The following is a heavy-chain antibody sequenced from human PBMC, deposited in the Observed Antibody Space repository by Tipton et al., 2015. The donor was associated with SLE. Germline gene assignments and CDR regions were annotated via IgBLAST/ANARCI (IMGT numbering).Heavy chain of an antibody. CDR1: GGSISSSSYY. V-gene: IGHV4-39*07. CDR2: IYYSGST. D-gene: IGHD3-3*01. CDR3: ATWRGYDFWTGYSPYYFDY. J-gene: IGHJ4*02. Sequence: LRLSCTVSGGSISSSSYYWGWIRQPPGKGLEWIGSIYYSGSTYYNPSPKSRVTISVDTSKNQFSLKLSSVTAADTAVYYCATWRGYDFWTGYSPYYFDYWGQGTLVTVSS.